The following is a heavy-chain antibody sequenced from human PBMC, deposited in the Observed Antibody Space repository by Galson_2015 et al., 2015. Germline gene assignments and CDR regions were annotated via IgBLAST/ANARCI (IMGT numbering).Heavy chain of an antibody. D-gene: IGHD1-14*01. J-gene: IGHJ5*02. CDR3: ARLLIPGAIRDHNYFDP. Sequence: QSGAEVKKPGESLKISCKGSGYSFTNYWIGWVRQMPGKGLEWMGFINPANFDTTYSPSFQGQVTISADKSISTTYLQWSSLKASDTAMYFCARLLIPGAIRDHNYFDPWGQGTLVTVSS. CDR2: INPANFDT. V-gene: IGHV5-51*01. CDR1: GYSFTNYW.